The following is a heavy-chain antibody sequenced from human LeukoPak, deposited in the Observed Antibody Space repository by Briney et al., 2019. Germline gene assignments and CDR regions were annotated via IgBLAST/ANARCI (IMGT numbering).Heavy chain of an antibody. V-gene: IGHV3-53*01. CDR2: IYRSGST. CDR1: GFTVSSNY. Sequence: GGSLRLSCAASGFTVSSNYMNWVRQAPGRGLEWVSIIYRSGSTYYADSVKGRFTISRDNSKNTLYLQMNSLRAEDTAVYYCARDGRPWGQGTLVTVSS. J-gene: IGHJ4*02. CDR3: ARDGRP.